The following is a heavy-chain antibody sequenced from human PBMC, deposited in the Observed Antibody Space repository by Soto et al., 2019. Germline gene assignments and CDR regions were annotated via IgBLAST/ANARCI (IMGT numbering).Heavy chain of an antibody. V-gene: IGHV4-59*08. CDR3: ARRWGYAFDI. D-gene: IGHD1-26*01. CDR1: GGSISSYY. CDR2: IYYSGST. Sequence: QVPLQESGPGLVKPSETLSLTCTVSGGSISSYYWSWIRQPPGKGLEWIGYIYYSGSTNYNPSLKSRVTISVDTSKNQFSLKLSSVTAADTAVYYCARRWGYAFDIWGQGTRVTVSS. J-gene: IGHJ3*02.